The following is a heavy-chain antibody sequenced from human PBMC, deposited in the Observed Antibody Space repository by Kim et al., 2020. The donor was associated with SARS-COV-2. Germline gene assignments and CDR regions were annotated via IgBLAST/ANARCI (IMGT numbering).Heavy chain of an antibody. J-gene: IGHJ5*02. D-gene: IGHD1-26*01. CDR3: AIRRAGSYFFDH. Sequence: SETLSLTCTVSGGSISSYYWSWIRQPPGKGLEWIGYIYYSGSTNYNPSLKSRVTILVETSKNQFSLKLSSVTAADTAVYYCAIRRAGSYFFDHWGQGTLVTVSS. CDR2: IYYSGST. V-gene: IGHV4-59*01. CDR1: GGSISSYY.